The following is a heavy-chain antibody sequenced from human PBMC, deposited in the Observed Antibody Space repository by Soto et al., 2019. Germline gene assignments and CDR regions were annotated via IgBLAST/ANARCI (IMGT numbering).Heavy chain of an antibody. CDR1: GDTFNFYS. D-gene: IGHD3-10*01. CDR2: VHTIVSMS. Sequence: QVQLVQSGAEVKRPGSSVKVSCKASGDTFNFYSINWVRQAPGVGLEWMGRVHTIVSMSNYAPQFQGRVTMTADTYTSTTYMVVSSLGSEDTAIYHCASLCVSGYRAFGYLGPGCLVTVSS. J-gene: IGHJ4*02. CDR3: ASLCVSGYRAFGY. V-gene: IGHV1-69*02.